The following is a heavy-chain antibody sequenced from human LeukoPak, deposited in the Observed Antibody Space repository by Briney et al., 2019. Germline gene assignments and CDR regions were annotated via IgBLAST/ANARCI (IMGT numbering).Heavy chain of an antibody. V-gene: IGHV3-30*18. CDR2: ISYDGSNK. Sequence: GGSLRLSCAASGFTFSSYGMHWVRQAPGKGLEWVALISYDGSNKYYVDSVKGRFTISRDNSKNTLYLQMNSLRAEDTAVYYCAKFEEMATINPFDYWGQGTLVTVSS. D-gene: IGHD5-12*01. CDR3: AKFEEMATINPFDY. J-gene: IGHJ4*02. CDR1: GFTFSSYG.